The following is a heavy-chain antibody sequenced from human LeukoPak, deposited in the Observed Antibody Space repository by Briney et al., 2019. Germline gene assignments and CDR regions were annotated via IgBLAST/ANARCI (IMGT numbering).Heavy chain of an antibody. J-gene: IGHJ4*02. Sequence: GSLRLSCAASGFTVSSNYMSWVRQAPGKGLEWVSVIYSGGSTYYADSVKGRFTISRDNSKNTLYLQMNSLRAEDTAVYYCAKDWMYYYDSSGYYPPTPNYWGQGTLVTVSS. CDR2: IYSGGST. V-gene: IGHV3-53*05. CDR3: AKDWMYYYDSSGYYPPTPNY. CDR1: GFTVSSNY. D-gene: IGHD3-22*01.